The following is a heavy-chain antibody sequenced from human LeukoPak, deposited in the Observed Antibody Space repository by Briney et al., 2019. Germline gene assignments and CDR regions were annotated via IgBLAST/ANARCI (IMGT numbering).Heavy chain of an antibody. CDR3: ARFATGGLYYFDY. CDR2: INHSGST. D-gene: IGHD6-19*01. CDR1: GGPFSGYY. V-gene: IGHV4-34*01. J-gene: IGHJ4*02. Sequence: SETLSLTCAVYGGPFSGYYWSWIRQPPGKGLEWIGEINHSGSTNYNPSLTSRVTISVDTSKSQFSLKLISVTAADTAVYYCARFATGGLYYFDYWGQGTLVIVSS.